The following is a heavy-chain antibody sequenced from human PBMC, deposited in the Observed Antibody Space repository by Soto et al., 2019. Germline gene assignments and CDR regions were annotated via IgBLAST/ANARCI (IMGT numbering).Heavy chain of an antibody. CDR3: ASTTGRHLDF. CDR1: YGSISFSTVF. CDR2: IDYSETA. Sequence: PSETLSPTFSVSYGSISFSTVFWCWVRQRPGKGLECIGNIDYSETAYFNLTLGTRVTFPVDTPKNQCSLTHYSVTASCTAVYCCASTTGRHLDFWGQGILVTVSS. V-gene: IGHV4-39*01. D-gene: IGHD1-1*01. J-gene: IGHJ4*02.